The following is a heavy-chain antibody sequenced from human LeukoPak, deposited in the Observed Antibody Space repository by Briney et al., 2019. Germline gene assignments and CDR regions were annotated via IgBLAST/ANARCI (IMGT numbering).Heavy chain of an antibody. CDR2: ISGSGGST. J-gene: IGHJ4*02. Sequence: GGSLGLSCAASGFTFSSYAMSWVRQAPGKGLEWVSAISGSGGSTYYADSVKGRFTISRDNSKNTLYLQMNSLRAEDTAVYYCAKVGYEQLVSYFDYWGQGTLVTVSS. V-gene: IGHV3-23*01. CDR1: GFTFSSYA. CDR3: AKVGYEQLVSYFDY. D-gene: IGHD6-6*01.